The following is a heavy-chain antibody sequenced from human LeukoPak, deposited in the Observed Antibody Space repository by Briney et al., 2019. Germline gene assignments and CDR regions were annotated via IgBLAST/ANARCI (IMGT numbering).Heavy chain of an antibody. V-gene: IGHV3-21*06. CDR3: ARSNTVNAIRHLYYLDF. CDR1: GFRYSGYI. D-gene: IGHD2-8*01. CDR2: FNSASSYI. Sequence: GGPLRLSCAASGFRYSGYIMNWLPQAPGKGVEGVSYFNSASSYIRYPDSLKRRFIISRDNAKNSLYLEMTSLRAEDTAVYYCARSNTVNAIRHLYYLDFWGQGALVTVSS. J-gene: IGHJ4*02.